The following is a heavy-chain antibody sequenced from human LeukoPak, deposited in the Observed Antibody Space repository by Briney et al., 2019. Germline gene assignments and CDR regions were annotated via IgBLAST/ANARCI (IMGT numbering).Heavy chain of an antibody. Sequence: PSQTLSLTCTVSGGSISSRAYFWSWIRQFPGRGLEWIGYISHSGSTDYNPSLESRLTMSLDTSKNQFSLRLTSVTAADTAVYYCARDDSDGRGRGGGFDPWGQGTLVTVSS. CDR1: GGSISSRAYF. CDR3: ARDDSDGRGRGGGFDP. CDR2: ISHSGST. D-gene: IGHD5-24*01. V-gene: IGHV4-31*03. J-gene: IGHJ5*02.